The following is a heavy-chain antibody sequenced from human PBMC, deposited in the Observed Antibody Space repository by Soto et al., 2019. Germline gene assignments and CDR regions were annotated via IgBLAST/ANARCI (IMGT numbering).Heavy chain of an antibody. CDR3: ARDTFGWYSSGWYYYGMDV. CDR1: AGSRTSYY. V-gene: IGHV4-59*01. CDR2: IYYSGST. J-gene: IGHJ6*02. D-gene: IGHD6-19*01. Sequence: LSLPGGVGAGSRTSYYWNWIRTPTGKGLEWIGYIYYSGSTNYNPSLKSRVTISVDTSKNQFSLKLSSVTAADTAVYYCARDTFGWYSSGWYYYGMDVWGQGTTVTVS.